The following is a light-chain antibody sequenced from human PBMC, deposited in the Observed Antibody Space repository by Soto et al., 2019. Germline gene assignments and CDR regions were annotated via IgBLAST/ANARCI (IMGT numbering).Light chain of an antibody. J-gene: IGLJ1*01. CDR3: AAWDDSLNGRV. V-gene: IGLV1-44*01. CDR2: YDN. CDR1: NSNIGSNT. Sequence: QSVLTQPPSASGTPGQRVTISCSGSNSNIGSNTVNWYQQLPGTAPKLLIYYDNLRPSGVPDRISGSKSGTSASLAISGIQSDDEAEYYCAAWDDSLNGRVFGTGTKLTVL.